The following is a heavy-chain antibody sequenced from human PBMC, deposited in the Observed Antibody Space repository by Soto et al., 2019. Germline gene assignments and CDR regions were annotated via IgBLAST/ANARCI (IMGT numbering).Heavy chain of an antibody. V-gene: IGHV5-51*01. D-gene: IGHD1-26*01. CDR2: IYPDDSYT. CDR3: VRMGFSGEGYLSYYYYGMEV. Sequence: GDSLKIDCKSAGYSFPKYYIGCGRHINGKDLELISIIYPDDSYTRYSPSFQGQVTISADKSISTAYLQWSSLKASDTAMYYCVRMGFSGEGYLSYYYYGMEVWGQGTRVTVSS. J-gene: IGHJ6*02. CDR1: GYSFPKYY.